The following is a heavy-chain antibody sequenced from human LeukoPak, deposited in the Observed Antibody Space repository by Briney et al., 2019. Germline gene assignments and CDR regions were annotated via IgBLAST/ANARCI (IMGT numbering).Heavy chain of an antibody. CDR3: ARGYNWFDP. CDR2: VYYSGST. V-gene: IGHV4-59*01. CDR1: GGSISSYY. Sequence: PSETLSLTCIVSGGSISSYYWSWIRQPPGKGLEWIGYVYYSGSTNSNPSLKSRVTISVDTSKNQLSLKVSSVTAADTAIYYCARGYNWFDPWGQGTLVTVSS. J-gene: IGHJ5*02.